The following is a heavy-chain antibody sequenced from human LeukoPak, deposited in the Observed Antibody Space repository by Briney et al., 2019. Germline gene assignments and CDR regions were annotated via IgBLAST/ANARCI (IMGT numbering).Heavy chain of an antibody. D-gene: IGHD3-22*01. V-gene: IGHV3-23*01. J-gene: IGHJ4*02. Sequence: GSPRLSCAVSGITLSNYGMSWVRQAPGKGLEWVAGISDRGSRTNYADSVKGRFTISTDHPKNTLYLQMDSLRAEDTAVYFCAKRGVVIRVILVGFHKEAYYFDSWGQGALVTVSS. CDR1: GITLSNYG. CDR2: ISDRGSRT. CDR3: AKRGVVIRVILVGFHKEAYYFDS.